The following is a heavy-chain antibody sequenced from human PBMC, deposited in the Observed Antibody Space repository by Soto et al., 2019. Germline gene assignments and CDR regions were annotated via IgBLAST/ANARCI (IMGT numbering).Heavy chain of an antibody. V-gene: IGHV3-30*03. CDR2: ISYDGSNK. Sequence: GGSLRLSCAASGFTFSSYGMHWVRQAPGKGLEWVAVISYDGSNKYYADSVKGRFTISRDNSKNTLYLQMNSLRAEDTAVYYCATPIAAAGPLRYYGMDVWGQGTTVTVSS. CDR1: GFTFSSYG. D-gene: IGHD6-13*01. CDR3: ATPIAAAGPLRYYGMDV. J-gene: IGHJ6*02.